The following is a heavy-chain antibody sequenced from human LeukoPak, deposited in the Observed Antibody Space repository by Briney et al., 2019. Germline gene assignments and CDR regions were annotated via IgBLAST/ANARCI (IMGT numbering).Heavy chain of an antibody. CDR2: IYYIGST. CDR3: ARHYYDSSGYYNNWFDP. J-gene: IGHJ5*02. Sequence: SEALSLTCTVSGVSISCYYWSWIRQPPGKGLEWIGYIYYIGSTNYNPSLKSRVTISVDTSKNQPSLKLSSVTAADTAVYYCARHYYDSSGYYNNWFDPWGPGTLVTVSS. V-gene: IGHV4-59*08. CDR1: GVSISCYY. D-gene: IGHD3-22*01.